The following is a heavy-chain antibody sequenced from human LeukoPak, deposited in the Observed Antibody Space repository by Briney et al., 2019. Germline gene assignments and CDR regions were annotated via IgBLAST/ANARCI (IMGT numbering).Heavy chain of an antibody. Sequence: ASVKVSCKASGYTFTGYYMHWVRQAPGQGLEWMGWINPNSGGTNYAQKFQGRVTVTEDTSTDTAYMELSSLRSEDTAVYYCATGVYYYDSSGYFGYWGQGTLVTVSS. CDR1: GYTFTGYY. D-gene: IGHD3-22*01. V-gene: IGHV1-2*02. CDR3: ATGVYYYDSSGYFGY. J-gene: IGHJ4*02. CDR2: INPNSGGT.